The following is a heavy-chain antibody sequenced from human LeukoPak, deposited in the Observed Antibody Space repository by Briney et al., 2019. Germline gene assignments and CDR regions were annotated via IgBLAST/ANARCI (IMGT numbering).Heavy chain of an antibody. CDR2: IYYSGST. Sequence: SETLSLTCTVSGGSISSYYWSWIRQPPGKGLEWVGYIYYSGSTNYNPSLKSRVTISVDTSKNQFSLKLSSVTAADTAVYYCARHLIYLGELSFDYWGQGTLVTVSS. D-gene: IGHD3-16*02. CDR3: ARHLIYLGELSFDY. CDR1: GGSISSYY. J-gene: IGHJ4*02. V-gene: IGHV4-59*01.